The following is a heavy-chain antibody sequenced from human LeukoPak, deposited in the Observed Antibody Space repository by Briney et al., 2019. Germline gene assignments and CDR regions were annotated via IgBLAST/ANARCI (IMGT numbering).Heavy chain of an antibody. Sequence: SETLSLTCAVSGVSFNNYYWSWVRQTPGKGLEWIGEINHSGYTNDSPSLKSRVTLSIDTSRKQFSLNRRSVTVADTGIYYCTRMTTGHDYWGQGTLVTVSS. CDR2: INHSGYT. D-gene: IGHD4-17*01. J-gene: IGHJ4*02. CDR1: GVSFNNYY. CDR3: TRMTTGHDY. V-gene: IGHV4-34*01.